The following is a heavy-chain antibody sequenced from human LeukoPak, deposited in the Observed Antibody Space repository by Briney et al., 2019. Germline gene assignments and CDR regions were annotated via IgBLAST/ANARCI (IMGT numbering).Heavy chain of an antibody. D-gene: IGHD3-3*01. J-gene: IGHJ5*02. V-gene: IGHV4-59*12. CDR2: IYYSGST. CDR1: GGSISSYY. CDR3: ARTLSHYDFWSGYYWFDP. Sequence: SETLSLTCTVSGGSISSYYWSWIRQPPGKGLEWIGYIYYSGSTNYNPSLKSRVTISVDTSKNQFSLKLSSVTAADTAVYYCARTLSHYDFWSGYYWFDPWGQGTLVTVSS.